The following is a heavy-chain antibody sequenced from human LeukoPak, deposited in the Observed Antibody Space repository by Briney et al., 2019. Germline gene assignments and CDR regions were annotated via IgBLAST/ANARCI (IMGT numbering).Heavy chain of an antibody. D-gene: IGHD4-11*01. V-gene: IGHV4-59*01. CDR3: ARDFRDYSNYPSPKRTYYYYYYGMDV. Sequence: SETLSLTCTVSGGSISSYYWSWIRQPPGKGLEWIGYIYYSGSTNYNPSLRSRVTISVDTSKNQFSLKLSSVTAADTAVYYCARDFRDYSNYPSPKRTYYYYYYGMDVWGQGTTVTVSS. CDR2: IYYSGST. J-gene: IGHJ6*02. CDR1: GGSISSYY.